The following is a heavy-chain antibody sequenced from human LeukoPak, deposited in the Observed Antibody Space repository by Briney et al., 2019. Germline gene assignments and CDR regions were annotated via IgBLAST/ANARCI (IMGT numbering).Heavy chain of an antibody. CDR2: SYYSGST. V-gene: IGHV4-39*01. D-gene: IGHD2-2*01. Sequence: PSETLSLTCTVSGGSISSRTYYWGWIRQPPGKGLEWIGSSYYSGSTYYNPSLKSRVTIPVDTSKNQFSLKLRSVTAADTAVYYCARLADCSSTRCHDYWGQGTLVTVSS. CDR1: GGSISSRTYY. J-gene: IGHJ4*02. CDR3: ARLADCSSTRCHDY.